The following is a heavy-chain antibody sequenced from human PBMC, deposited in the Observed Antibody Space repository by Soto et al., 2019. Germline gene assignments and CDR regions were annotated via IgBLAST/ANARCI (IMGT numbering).Heavy chain of an antibody. D-gene: IGHD3-3*01. CDR1: GGTFSSYA. V-gene: IGHV1-69*06. CDR2: IIPIFGTA. J-gene: IGHJ5*02. Sequence: ASVKVSCKASGGTFSSYAISWVRQAPGQGLEWMGGIIPIFGTANYAQKFQGRVTITADNTKNSLFLQMNSLRAEDTAVYYCVRDVRGVESPYNWFAPWGQGTLVTVSS. CDR3: VRDVRGVESPYNWFAP.